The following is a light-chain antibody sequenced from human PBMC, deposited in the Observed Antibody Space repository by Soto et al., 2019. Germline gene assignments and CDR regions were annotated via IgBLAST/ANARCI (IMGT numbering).Light chain of an antibody. CDR2: AAS. J-gene: IGKJ2*01. CDR1: QDIRSW. CDR3: QQVNNFPYT. Sequence: DIQMTQSPSSVSASVGDRVTITCRASQDIRSWLAWYQQKPGRAPKLLIYAASSMQSGVPSRFSGSGSGTDFTLTISSLQPEDFATYYCQQVNNFPYTFGQGTKLESK. V-gene: IGKV1D-12*01.